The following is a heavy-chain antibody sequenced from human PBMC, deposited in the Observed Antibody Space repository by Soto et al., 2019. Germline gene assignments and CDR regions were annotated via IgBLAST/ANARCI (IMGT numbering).Heavy chain of an antibody. V-gene: IGHV3-30*18. CDR1: GFTFSSYG. CDR2: ISYDGSNK. J-gene: IGHJ6*02. D-gene: IGHD3-22*01. Sequence: PGGSLRLSCAASGFTFSSYGMHWVRQAPGKGLEWVAVISYDGSNKYYADSVKGRFTISRDNSKNTLYLQMNSLRAEDTAVYYCAKDATGATGGIVVVITHYGMDVWGQGTTVTVSS. CDR3: AKDATGATGGIVVVITHYGMDV.